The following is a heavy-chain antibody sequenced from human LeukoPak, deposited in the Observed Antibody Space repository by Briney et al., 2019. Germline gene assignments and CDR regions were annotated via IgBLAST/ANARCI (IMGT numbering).Heavy chain of an antibody. Sequence: ASVKVSCKASGYSFTGHYMHWVRQAPGQGLEWMGWINPKSGGTNYAQKFQGRVTMTRDTSISTAYMDMSSLRSDDTAVYYCARKGGGITPLFDYWGQGTLVTVSS. V-gene: IGHV1-2*02. CDR2: INPKSGGT. CDR1: GYSFTGHY. J-gene: IGHJ4*02. D-gene: IGHD1-7*01. CDR3: ARKGGGITPLFDY.